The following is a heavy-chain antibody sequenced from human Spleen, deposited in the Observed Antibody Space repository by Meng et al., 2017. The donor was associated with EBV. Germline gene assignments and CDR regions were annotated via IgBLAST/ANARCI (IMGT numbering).Heavy chain of an antibody. CDR2: INQSGST. D-gene: IGHD3-3*01. CDR1: GGSLSGYY. V-gene: IGHV4-34*01. Sequence: VQLKQLGAGLLKTSETLSLTCGVSGGSLSGYYWTWIRQSPGKGLEWIGEINQSGSTNYNPSLKSRVTVSVDTSKNQSSLRVTSVTAADSALYYCAREAGPFFGVIVYDSWGQGTLVTVSS. J-gene: IGHJ4*02. CDR3: AREAGPFFGVIVYDS.